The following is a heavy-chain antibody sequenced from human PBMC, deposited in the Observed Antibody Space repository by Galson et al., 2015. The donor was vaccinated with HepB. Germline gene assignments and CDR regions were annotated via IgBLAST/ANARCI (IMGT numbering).Heavy chain of an antibody. CDR1: GFTFTNYA. CDR2: VTASGDSV. Sequence: SLRLSCAASGFTFTNYAMFWVRQTPGKGLEWVATVTASGDSVFYTDSVKGRFTVSRDNSKSTLYLQMNRLGAEDTALYFCAKDWSFAPHQNSWYPGRWLGDHWGQGTLVTVSS. CDR3: AKDWSFAPHQNSWYPGRWLGDH. V-gene: IGHV3-23*01. J-gene: IGHJ5*02. D-gene: IGHD6-19*01.